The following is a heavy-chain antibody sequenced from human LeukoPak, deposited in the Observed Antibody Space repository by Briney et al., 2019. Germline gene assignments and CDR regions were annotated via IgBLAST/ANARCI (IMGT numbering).Heavy chain of an antibody. D-gene: IGHD6-19*01. V-gene: IGHV4-4*07. Sequence: SETLSLTCTVSGGSISSYYWSWIRQPAGKGLEWIGRIYTSGSTNYNPSLKSRVTMAVDTSKNQFSLKLSSVTAADTAVYYCARDEHIAVAGRTYSWFDPWGQGTLVTVSS. CDR3: ARDEHIAVAGRTYSWFDP. CDR2: IYTSGST. CDR1: GGSISSYY. J-gene: IGHJ5*02.